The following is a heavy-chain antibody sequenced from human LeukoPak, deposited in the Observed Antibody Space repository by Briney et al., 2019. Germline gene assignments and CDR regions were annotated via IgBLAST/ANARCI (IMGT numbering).Heavy chain of an antibody. J-gene: IGHJ3*02. V-gene: IGHV4-30-4*08. D-gene: IGHD3-22*01. CDR3: ARDTSGYFSNAFDI. CDR2: IYDSGST. CDR1: GGSISSGDSH. Sequence: PSETLSLTCTVSGGSISSGDSHYNWIRQSPGKGLEWIGYIYDSGSTYYNPSLRSRVTISVDSSKNQVSLEVTSATAADTAVYCARDTSGYFSNAFDIWGQGTMVTVSA.